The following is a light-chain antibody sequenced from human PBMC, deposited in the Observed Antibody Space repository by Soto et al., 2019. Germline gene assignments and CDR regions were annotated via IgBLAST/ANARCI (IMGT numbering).Light chain of an antibody. CDR3: QQYNNWPQT. V-gene: IGKV2-30*02. CDR2: KVS. CDR1: QSLVHRDGKTY. Sequence: DVVLTQSPLALAVTLGQPASNSCRSSQSLVHRDGKTYLSWVQQRPGQPPRLLIYKVSNRFSGVPARFSGSGSGTEFTLTISSLQSEDFAVYYCQQYNNWPQTFGQGTKVDIK. J-gene: IGKJ1*01.